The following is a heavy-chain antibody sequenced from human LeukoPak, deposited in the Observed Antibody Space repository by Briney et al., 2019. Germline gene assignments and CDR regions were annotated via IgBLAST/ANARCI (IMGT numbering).Heavy chain of an antibody. J-gene: IGHJ6*02. Sequence: ASVKVSCKASGYTFTIYDINWVRQATGQGLEWMGWMNPNSGNTGYAQKFQGRVTMTRNTSISTAYMELSSLRSEDTAVYYCARGLYNYYYYYGMDVWGQGTTVTVSS. CDR2: MNPNSGNT. CDR3: ARGLYNYYYYYGMDV. V-gene: IGHV1-8*01. D-gene: IGHD2-2*02. CDR1: GYTFTIYD.